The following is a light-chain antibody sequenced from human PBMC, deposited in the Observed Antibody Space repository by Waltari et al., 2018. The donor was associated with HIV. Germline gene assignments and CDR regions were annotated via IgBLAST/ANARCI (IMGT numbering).Light chain of an antibody. Sequence: QSVLTQPPSSSGTPGQRVTISCSGSSSNIGRNYVYWFQQLPGTDPKLLIYRKVQRPSGVLGRFSGSKSVTSATLAIRGLRYEKEADYYCAAWDDSLSCWVFGGGTKLTVL. J-gene: IGLJ3*02. CDR1: SSNIGRNY. V-gene: IGLV1-47*01. CDR2: RKV. CDR3: AAWDDSLSCWV.